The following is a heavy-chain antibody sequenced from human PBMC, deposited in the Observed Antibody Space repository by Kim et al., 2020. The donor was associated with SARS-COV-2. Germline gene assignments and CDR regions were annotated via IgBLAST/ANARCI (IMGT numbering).Heavy chain of an antibody. D-gene: IGHD3-3*01. J-gene: IGHJ4*02. Sequence: GGSLRLSCAASGFTFSSYAMSWVRQAPGKGLEWVSAISGSGGSTYYADSVKGRFTISRDNSKNTLYLQMNSLRAEDTAVYYCAKVPAVDFWSGYSEVDYWGQGTLVTVSS. V-gene: IGHV3-23*01. CDR1: GFTFSSYA. CDR3: AKVPAVDFWSGYSEVDY. CDR2: ISGSGGST.